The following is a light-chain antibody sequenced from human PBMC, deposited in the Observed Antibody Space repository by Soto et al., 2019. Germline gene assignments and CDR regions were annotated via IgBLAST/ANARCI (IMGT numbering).Light chain of an antibody. Sequence: EIVLTQSPGTLSLSPGERATLSCRASQSVSSSYLAWYQQKPGQAPRLLIYGASSRPTGIPDRFSGSGSGTDFTLAISRLEPDDFALYYCQQYGSSPFTFGGGTKVDI. V-gene: IGKV3-20*01. J-gene: IGKJ4*01. CDR3: QQYGSSPFT. CDR1: QSVSSSY. CDR2: GAS.